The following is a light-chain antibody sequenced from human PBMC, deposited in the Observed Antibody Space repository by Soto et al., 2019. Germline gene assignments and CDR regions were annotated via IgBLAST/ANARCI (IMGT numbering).Light chain of an antibody. CDR2: AAS. Sequence: DIVLTQSPGTLSLSPWERATLSCRASQSGSGRFLAWYQQKPGQAPRLLIYAASIRATGIPDRFSASVSGTDFTLTISRLEPEDYAVYYCQQYDVSPPITFGQGTRLEIK. CDR3: QQYDVSPPIT. V-gene: IGKV3-20*01. CDR1: QSGSGRF. J-gene: IGKJ5*01.